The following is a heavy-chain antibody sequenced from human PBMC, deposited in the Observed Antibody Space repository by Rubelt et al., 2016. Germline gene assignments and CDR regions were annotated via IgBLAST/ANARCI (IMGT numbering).Heavy chain of an antibody. CDR3: ARVGRSGTAMATYFDY. V-gene: IGHV4-34*01. J-gene: IGHJ4*02. CDR1: GGSFSGYY. CDR2: INHSGST. Sequence: QVQLQQWGAGLLKPSETLSLTCAVYGGSFSGYYWSWIRQPPGKGLEWMGEINHSGSTNYNPSLKSRVTISVDTSKNQFSLKLGSVTAADTAVYYCARVGRSGTAMATYFDYWGQGTLVTVSS. D-gene: IGHD5-18*01.